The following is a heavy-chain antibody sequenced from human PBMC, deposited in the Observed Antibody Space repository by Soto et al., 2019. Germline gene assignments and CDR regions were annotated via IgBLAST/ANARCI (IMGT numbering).Heavy chain of an antibody. V-gene: IGHV1-3*01. D-gene: IGHD2-15*01. J-gene: IGHJ4*02. CDR1: RYTFTSYA. Sequence: XSVKVSCKASRYTFTSYAMHWVRQAPGQRXXXXXXTXXXTGXXKHXXXXXXXVXXXRXXXARKAYMELSRLRSEDTAMYYCARDILFDYWGQGTLVTVSS. CDR2: TXXXTGXX. CDR3: ARDILFDY.